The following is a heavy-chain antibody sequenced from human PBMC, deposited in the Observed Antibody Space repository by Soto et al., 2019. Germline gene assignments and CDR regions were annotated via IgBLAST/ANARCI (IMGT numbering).Heavy chain of an antibody. CDR2: IYYSGGT. J-gene: IGHJ1*01. CDR3: ARARYDSSGYKYFQH. D-gene: IGHD3-22*01. CDR1: GGSISSGDYY. V-gene: IGHV4-30-4*01. Sequence: QVQLQESGPGLVKPSQTLSLTCTVSGGSISSGDYYWSWIRQPPGKGLEWIGYIYYSGGTYYNPSLQSRVTISVDTSKNQFSLKLSSVTAADTAGYYCARARYDSSGYKYFQHWGQGTLVTVSS.